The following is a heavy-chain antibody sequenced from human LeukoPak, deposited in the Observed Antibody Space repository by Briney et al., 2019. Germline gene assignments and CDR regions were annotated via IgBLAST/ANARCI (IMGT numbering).Heavy chain of an antibody. CDR1: GYTFTDYY. CDR2: INAVSGDT. Sequence: GASVKVSCKASGYTFTDYYIHWVRQAPGQGLEWMGWINAVSGDTKYSQNLQHRVTFTKDTSAGTSASIAYMELSSLRSEDTAVYYCATGQHAFDMWGQGTMVTVS. CDR3: ATGQHAFDM. V-gene: IGHV1/OR15-3*02. D-gene: IGHD2-8*02. J-gene: IGHJ3*02.